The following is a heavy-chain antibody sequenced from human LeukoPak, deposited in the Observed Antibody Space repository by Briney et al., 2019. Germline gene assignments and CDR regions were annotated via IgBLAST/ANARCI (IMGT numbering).Heavy chain of an antibody. CDR3: AREHPDSPPFQH. CDR1: GGTFSSYA. V-gene: IGHV1-69*05. J-gene: IGHJ1*01. Sequence: SVKVSCKASGGTFSSYAISWVRQAPGQGLEWMGGIIPIFGTANYAQKFQGRVTITTDESTSTAYMELSSLRSEDTAVYYCAREHPDSPPFQHWGQGTLVTVSS. D-gene: IGHD3-22*01. CDR2: IIPIFGTA.